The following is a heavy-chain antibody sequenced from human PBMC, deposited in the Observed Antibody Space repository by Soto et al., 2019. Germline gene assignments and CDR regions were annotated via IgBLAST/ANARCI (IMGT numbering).Heavy chain of an antibody. Sequence: SVKVSCKASGGTFSSYAISWVRQAPGQGLEWMGGIIPIFGTANYAQKFQGRVTITADESTSTAYMELSSLRSEDTAVYYCARGGKVATITRGYYYYGMDVWGQGTTVTVSS. J-gene: IGHJ6*02. CDR3: ARGGKVATITRGYYYYGMDV. V-gene: IGHV1-69*13. CDR1: GGTFSSYA. D-gene: IGHD5-12*01. CDR2: IIPIFGTA.